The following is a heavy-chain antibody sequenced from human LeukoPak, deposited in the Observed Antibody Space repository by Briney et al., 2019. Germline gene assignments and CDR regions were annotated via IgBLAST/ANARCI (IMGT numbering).Heavy chain of an antibody. D-gene: IGHD4-17*01. V-gene: IGHV3-11*01. Sequence: GGSLRLSCAASGFTFSDYYMSWIRQAPGKGPEWVSYISSSGSTIYYADSVKGRFTISRDNAKNSLYLQMNSLRAEDTALYYCAKDSRDYGDYSYYFEYWGQGTLVTVSS. CDR3: AKDSRDYGDYSYYFEY. J-gene: IGHJ4*02. CDR1: GFTFSDYY. CDR2: ISSSGSTI.